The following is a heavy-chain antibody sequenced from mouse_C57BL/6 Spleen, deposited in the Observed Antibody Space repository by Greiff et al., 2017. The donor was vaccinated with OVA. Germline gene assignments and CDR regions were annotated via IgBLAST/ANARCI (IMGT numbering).Heavy chain of an antibody. CDR2: IHPSDSDT. CDR1: GYTFTSYW. Sequence: VQLQQPGAELVKPGASVKVSCKASGYTFTSYWMHWVKQRPGQGLEWIGRIHPSDSDTNYNRKFKGKATLTVDKSSSTAYMQLSSLTSEDAAVYYCAIPCSDYEAWFAYWGQRTLVTVSA. D-gene: IGHD2-13*01. CDR3: AIPCSDYEAWFAY. J-gene: IGHJ3*01. V-gene: IGHV1-74*01.